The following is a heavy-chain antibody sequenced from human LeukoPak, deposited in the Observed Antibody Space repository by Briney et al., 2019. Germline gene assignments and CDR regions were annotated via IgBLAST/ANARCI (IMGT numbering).Heavy chain of an antibody. D-gene: IGHD5-18*01. V-gene: IGHV3-30*02. CDR3: AKDRRGYSYGYSFFDY. CDR2: IRYDGSNK. J-gene: IGHJ4*02. Sequence: SGGSLRLSCAASGFTFSSYGMHWVRQAPGKGLEWVAFIRYDGSNKYYADSVKGRFTIPRDNSKNTLYLQMNSLRAEDTAVYYCAKDRRGYSYGYSFFDYWGQGTLVTVSS. CDR1: GFTFSSYG.